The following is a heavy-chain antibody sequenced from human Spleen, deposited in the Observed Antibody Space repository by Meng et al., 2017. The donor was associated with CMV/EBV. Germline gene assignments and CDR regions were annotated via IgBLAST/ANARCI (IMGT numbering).Heavy chain of an antibody. V-gene: IGHV3-23*01. CDR2: ISGSGGGT. CDR1: GFTFSSYA. J-gene: IGHJ6*02. Sequence: ESLKISCAASGFTFSSYAMNWVRQAPGQGLEWVSAISGSGGGTYYADSVKGRFTISRDNSKNTLYLQMSSLRAEDTAVYYCAKDLVVGTTAVYYYNGMDVWGQGTTVTVSS. CDR3: AKDLVVGTTAVYYYNGMDV. D-gene: IGHD1-26*01.